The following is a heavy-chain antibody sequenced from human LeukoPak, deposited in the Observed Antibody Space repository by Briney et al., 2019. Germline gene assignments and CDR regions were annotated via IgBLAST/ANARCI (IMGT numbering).Heavy chain of an antibody. CDR1: GFTFSSYG. J-gene: IGHJ4*02. Sequence: GGSLRLSCAASGFTFSSYGMHWVRQAPGKGLEWVAFIRYDGSNKYYADSVKGRFTISRDNSKNTLYLQMNSLRAEDTALYYCAKESIAAAAPIDYWGQGTLVTVSS. V-gene: IGHV3-30*02. D-gene: IGHD6-13*01. CDR3: AKESIAAAAPIDY. CDR2: IRYDGSNK.